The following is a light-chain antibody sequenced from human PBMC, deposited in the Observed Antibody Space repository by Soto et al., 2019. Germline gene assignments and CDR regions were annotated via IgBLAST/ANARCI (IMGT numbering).Light chain of an antibody. J-gene: IGLJ3*02. CDR3: CSYAGSNWV. Sequence: QSVLTQPASVSGSPGQSITISCTGTSSDVGTHNLVSWYQQHPGTAPKLMIYEGSKRPSGVSNRCSGSKSGNTASLTISGLQAEDEADYYCCSYAGSNWVFGGGTKLTVL. CDR1: SSDVGTHNL. V-gene: IGLV2-23*01. CDR2: EGS.